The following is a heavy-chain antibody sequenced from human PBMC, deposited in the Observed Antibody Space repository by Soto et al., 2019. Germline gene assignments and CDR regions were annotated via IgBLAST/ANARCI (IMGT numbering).Heavy chain of an antibody. CDR2: LYYTGRT. V-gene: IGHV4-39*02. CDR3: ARRLARGVIGWFDP. Sequence: LTCTVSGGSISSGTYYWGWIRQPPGKGLEWIGSLYYTGRTYYSPSLKSRVTISVDTSKNHFSLNLTSVTAADTAVYYCARRLARGVIGWFDPWGQGTLVTVSS. CDR1: GGSISSGTYY. D-gene: IGHD3-10*01. J-gene: IGHJ5*02.